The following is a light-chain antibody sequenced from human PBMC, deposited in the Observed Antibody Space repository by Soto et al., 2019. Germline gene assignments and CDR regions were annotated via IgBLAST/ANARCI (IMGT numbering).Light chain of an antibody. V-gene: IGKV1-39*01. CDR2: GAS. Sequence: DVQITQSPSTLSGSVGDRVTITCRTSQSISNYLNWYQQKPGKAPKLLIYGASSLQSGVPSRFSGSGSGTEFTLTISSLQPEDFATYYCQKSNRAPLTFGQGTRLEIK. CDR3: QKSNRAPLT. J-gene: IGKJ5*01. CDR1: QSISNY.